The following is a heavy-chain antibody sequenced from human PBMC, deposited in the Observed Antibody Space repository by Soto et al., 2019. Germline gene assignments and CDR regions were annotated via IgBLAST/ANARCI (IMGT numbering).Heavy chain of an antibody. CDR3: PRSAEGYGAYYYYYAMDV. CDR2: IDPSDSYT. V-gene: IGHV5-10-1*01. CDR1: GYSFTSYW. D-gene: IGHD5-12*01. Sequence: GESLKISCXGSGYSFTSYWISWVRQMPGKGLEWMGRIDPSDSYTNYSPSFQGHVTISADMSISTAYLQWSSLKASDTAMYYCPRSAEGYGAYYYYYAMDVWGQGTTVPVSS. J-gene: IGHJ6*02.